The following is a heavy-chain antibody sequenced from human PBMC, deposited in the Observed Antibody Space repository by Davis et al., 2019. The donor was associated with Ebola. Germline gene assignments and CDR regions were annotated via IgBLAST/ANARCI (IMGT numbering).Heavy chain of an antibody. CDR1: GFTFSSYW. Sequence: PGGSLRLSCAASGFTFSSYWMSWVRQAPGKGLEWVANIKQDGSEKYYLDSVKGRFTISRDNAKNSLYLQMNSLRAEDTAVYYCARDGVPAAHDYWGQGTLVTVSS. J-gene: IGHJ4*02. D-gene: IGHD2-2*01. CDR3: ARDGVPAAHDY. CDR2: IKQDGSEK. V-gene: IGHV3-7*03.